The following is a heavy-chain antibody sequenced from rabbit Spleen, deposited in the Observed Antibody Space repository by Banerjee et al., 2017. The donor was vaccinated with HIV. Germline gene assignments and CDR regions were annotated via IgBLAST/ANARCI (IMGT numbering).Heavy chain of an antibody. D-gene: IGHD1-1*01. CDR3: ARDLVAVIGWNFNL. CDR1: GVSLNDKDV. Sequence: EQLEESGGGLVKPEGSLTLTCKASGVSLNDKDVMCWVRQAPGKGLEWIACINIVTGNSVYASWAKGRLTLSRTSSTTVTMQMISMTAADTATYFCARDLVAVIGWNFNLWGPGSLVTVS. J-gene: IGHJ4*01. CDR2: INIVTGNS. V-gene: IGHV1S45*01.